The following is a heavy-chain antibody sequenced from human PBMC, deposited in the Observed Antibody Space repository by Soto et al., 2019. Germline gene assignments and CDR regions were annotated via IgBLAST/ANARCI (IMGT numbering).Heavy chain of an antibody. CDR2: IIPIFGTA. CDR1: GGTFSSYA. D-gene: IGHD3-16*02. CDR3: ARNAYDYVWGSYRYPGSYYFDY. Sequence: ASVKVSCKASGGTFSSYAISWVRQAPGQGLEWMGGIIPIFGTANYAQKFQGRVTITADESTSTAYMELSSLRSEDTAVYYCARNAYDYVWGSYRYPGSYYFDYWGQGTLVTVSS. J-gene: IGHJ4*02. V-gene: IGHV1-69*13.